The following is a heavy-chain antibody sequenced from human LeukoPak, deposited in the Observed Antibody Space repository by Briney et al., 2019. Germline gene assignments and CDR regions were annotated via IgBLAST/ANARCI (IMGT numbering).Heavy chain of an antibody. V-gene: IGHV1-18*01. J-gene: IGHJ4*02. CDR1: GYTFTIYG. Sequence: GASVKVSCKASGYTFTIYGISWVRQAPGQGLGWMGWISAYNGNTNYAQKLQGRVTMTTDTSTSTAYMELRSLRYDDTAVYYCARGGYYYDSSGQKTDSWGQGTLVTVSS. CDR3: ARGGYYYDSSGQKTDS. D-gene: IGHD3-22*01. CDR2: ISAYNGNT.